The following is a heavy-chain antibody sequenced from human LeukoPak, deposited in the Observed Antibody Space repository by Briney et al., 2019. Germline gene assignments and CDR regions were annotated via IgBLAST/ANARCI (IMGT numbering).Heavy chain of an antibody. CDR3: ARDNPGIAAASFDP. J-gene: IGHJ5*02. V-gene: IGHV4-59*12. Sequence: SETLSLTCTVSGGSISSYYWSWIRQPPGKGLEWIGYIYYSGSTTYNPSLKSRVTISVDMSKNQFSLKLSSVTAADTAVYYCARDNPGIAAASFDPWGQGTLVTVSS. CDR2: IYYSGST. D-gene: IGHD6-13*01. CDR1: GGSISSYY.